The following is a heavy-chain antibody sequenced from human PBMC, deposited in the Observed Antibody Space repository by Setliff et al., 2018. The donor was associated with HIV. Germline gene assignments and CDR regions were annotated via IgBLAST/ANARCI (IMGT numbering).Heavy chain of an antibody. CDR2: INHSGST. Sequence: PSETLSLTCAVYGGSFSGYYGSWIRQPPGKGLEWIGEINHSGSTNYNMSLWSRVTISLDASRNQFSLELISVTAADTAVYYFAGGPGTTSIDYWAKGTLVTVSS. CDR3: AGGPGTTSIDY. D-gene: IGHD1-26*01. J-gene: IGHJ4*02. CDR1: GGSFSGYY. V-gene: IGHV4-34*01.